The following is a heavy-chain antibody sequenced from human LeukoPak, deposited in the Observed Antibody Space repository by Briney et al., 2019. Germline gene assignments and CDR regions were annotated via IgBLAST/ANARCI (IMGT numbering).Heavy chain of an antibody. CDR2: IIPIFGTA. D-gene: IGHD5-12*01. CDR1: GYTFTTYG. Sequence: PGASVKVSCKSSGYTFTTYGITWVRQAPGQGLEWMGGIIPIFGTANYAQKFQGRVTITADESTSTAYMELSSLRSEDTAVYYCARAGGWLPQLGGSFDYWGQGTLVTVSS. J-gene: IGHJ4*02. V-gene: IGHV1-69*13. CDR3: ARAGGWLPQLGGSFDY.